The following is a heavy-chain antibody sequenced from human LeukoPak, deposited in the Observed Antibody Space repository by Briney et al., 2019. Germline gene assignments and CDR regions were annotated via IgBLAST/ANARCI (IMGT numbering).Heavy chain of an antibody. CDR3: AKDLAGSSGYFDY. CDR2: VRYDGTNK. D-gene: IGHD6-19*01. Sequence: GGSLRLSCAASGFTFSSYGMHWVRQAPGKGLEWVAYVRYDGTNKYYADSVKGRFTISRDNSKNTLYLQMNSLRAEDTAVYYCAKDLAGSSGYFDYWGHRTLVTVSS. CDR1: GFTFSSYG. V-gene: IGHV3-30*02. J-gene: IGHJ4*01.